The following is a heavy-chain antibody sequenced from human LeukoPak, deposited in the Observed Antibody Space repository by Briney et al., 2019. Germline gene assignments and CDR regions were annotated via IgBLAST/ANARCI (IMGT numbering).Heavy chain of an antibody. Sequence: GSSVKVSCKASGGTFSSYAISWVRQAPGQGLKWMGRIIPIFGIANYAQKFQGRVTITADKSTSTAYMELSNLRSEDTAVYYCASERDQLLLRYYYYYYGMDVWGQGTTVTVSS. CDR2: IIPIFGIA. CDR1: GGTFSSYA. D-gene: IGHD2-2*01. CDR3: ASERDQLLLRYYYYYYGMDV. V-gene: IGHV1-69*04. J-gene: IGHJ6*02.